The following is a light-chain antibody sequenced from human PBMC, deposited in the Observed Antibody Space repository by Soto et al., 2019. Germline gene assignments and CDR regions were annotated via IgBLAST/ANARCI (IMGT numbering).Light chain of an antibody. J-gene: IGLJ1*01. V-gene: IGLV2-14*01. CDR2: DVS. CDR3: SSYTSSSSYV. CDR1: SRDGGGYNY. Sequence: VLTQPASVSGSPGQSITISCTGTSRDGGGYNYVSWYQQHPGKAPKLMIYDVSNRPSGVSNRFSGSKSGNTASLTISGLQAEDEADYDCSSYTSSSSYVFGTGTKVTVL.